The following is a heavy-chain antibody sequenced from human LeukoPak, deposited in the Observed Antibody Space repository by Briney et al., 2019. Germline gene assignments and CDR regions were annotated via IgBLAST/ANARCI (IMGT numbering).Heavy chain of an antibody. CDR1: GFTFSDYY. CDR3: AKVPTWIQLGFDY. CDR2: IRYDGSNK. J-gene: IGHJ4*02. V-gene: IGHV3-30*02. Sequence: PGGSLRLSCAASGFTFSDYYMSWIRQAPGKGLEWVAFIRYDGSNKYYADSVKGRFTISRDNSKNTLYLQMNSLRAEDTAVYYCAKVPTWIQLGFDYWGQGTLVTVSS. D-gene: IGHD5-18*01.